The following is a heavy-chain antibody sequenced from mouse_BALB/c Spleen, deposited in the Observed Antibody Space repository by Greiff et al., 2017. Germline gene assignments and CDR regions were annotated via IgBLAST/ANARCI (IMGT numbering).Heavy chain of an antibody. CDR3: ARLWLRPYAMDY. J-gene: IGHJ4*01. CDR2: IRNKANGYTT. CDR1: GFTFTDYY. D-gene: IGHD2-2*01. V-gene: IGHV7-3*02. Sequence: EVKLMEYGGGLVQPGGSLRLSCATSGFTFTDYYMSWVRQPPGKALEWLGFIRNKANGYTTEYSASVKGRFTISRDNSQSILYLQMNTLRAEDSATYYCARLWLRPYAMDYWGQGTSVTVSS.